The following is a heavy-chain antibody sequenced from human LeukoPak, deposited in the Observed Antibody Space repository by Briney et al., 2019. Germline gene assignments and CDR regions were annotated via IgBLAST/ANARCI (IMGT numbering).Heavy chain of an antibody. D-gene: IGHD3-10*01. CDR1: GGSISSSSYY. V-gene: IGHV4-31*03. J-gene: IGHJ3*02. CDR3: ARDAALITMVRGSAFDI. Sequence: SETLSLTCTVSGGSISSSSYYWSWIRQHPGKGLEWIGYIYYSGSTYYNPSLKSRVTISVDTSKNQFSLKLSSVTAADTAVYYCARDAALITMVRGSAFDIWGQGTMVTVSS. CDR2: IYYSGST.